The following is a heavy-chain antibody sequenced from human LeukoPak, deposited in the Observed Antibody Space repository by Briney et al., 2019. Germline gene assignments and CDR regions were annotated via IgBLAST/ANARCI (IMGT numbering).Heavy chain of an antibody. J-gene: IGHJ4*02. D-gene: IGHD5-18*01. CDR2: IYYSGST. V-gene: IGHV4-59*01. Sequence: SETLSLTCTVSGGSISSYYWSWIRQPPGKGLEWIGYIYYSGSTNYNPSLKSRVTISVDTSKNQFSLKLSSVTAADTAVYYCARGWAEGYSYGQFYFDYWGQGTLVTVSS. CDR3: ARGWAEGYSYGQFYFDY. CDR1: GGSISSYY.